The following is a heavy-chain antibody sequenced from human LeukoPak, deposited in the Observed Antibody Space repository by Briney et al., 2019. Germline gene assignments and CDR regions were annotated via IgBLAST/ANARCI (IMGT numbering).Heavy chain of an antibody. V-gene: IGHV3-53*01. CDR1: GVTVSINY. D-gene: IGHD2-2*01. Sequence: GGSLRLSCAASGVTVSINYMSWVRQAPGKGLEWVSVIYSGGNTYYADSVKGRFTISRDNSKNTVYLQMNCMTAEDTAVYYCARGETSSYDYWGQGTLVTVSS. CDR3: ARGETSSYDY. J-gene: IGHJ4*02. CDR2: IYSGGNT.